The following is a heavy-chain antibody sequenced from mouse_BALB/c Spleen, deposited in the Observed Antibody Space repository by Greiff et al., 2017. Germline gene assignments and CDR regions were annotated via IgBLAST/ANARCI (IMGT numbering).Heavy chain of an antibody. CDR3: ARGCDYDAMDY. CDR1: GFTFSSYA. CDR2: ISSGGST. V-gene: IGHV5-6-5*01. J-gene: IGHJ4*01. Sequence: EVHLVESGGGLVKPGGSLKLSCAASGFTFSSYAMSWVRQTPEKRLEWVASISSGGSTYYPDSVKGRFTISRDNARNILYLQMSSLRSEDTAMYYCARGCDYDAMDYWGQGTSVTVSS.